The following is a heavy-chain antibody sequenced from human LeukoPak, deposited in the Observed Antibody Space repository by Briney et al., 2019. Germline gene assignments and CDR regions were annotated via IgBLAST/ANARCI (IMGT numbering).Heavy chain of an antibody. Sequence: SETLSLTCTVSGGSISTYYWTWIRQPPGKGLEWIGYISYSGSTNYNPSLKSRVTISVDTSKNQFSLKLSSVTAADTAVYYCARQTYYFDSNGYGDFDSWGQGTLVTVSS. CDR3: ARQTYYFDSNGYGDFDS. J-gene: IGHJ4*02. CDR2: ISYSGST. CDR1: GGSISTYY. D-gene: IGHD3-22*01. V-gene: IGHV4-59*01.